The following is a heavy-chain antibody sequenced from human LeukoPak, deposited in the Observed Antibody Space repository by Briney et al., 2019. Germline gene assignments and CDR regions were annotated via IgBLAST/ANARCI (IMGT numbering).Heavy chain of an antibody. D-gene: IGHD5-12*01. CDR1: GGSISSSSYY. CDR2: IYFSGST. Sequence: SETLSLTCTVSGGSISSSSYYWGWIRQPPGKGLELIGSIYFSGSTAYSPSLKSRVNISVDTSKNQFSLKLSSVTAADTAVYYCARMGVDIVATIPYYYYGMDVWGQGTTVTVSS. J-gene: IGHJ6*02. V-gene: IGHV4-39*01. CDR3: ARMGVDIVATIPYYYYGMDV.